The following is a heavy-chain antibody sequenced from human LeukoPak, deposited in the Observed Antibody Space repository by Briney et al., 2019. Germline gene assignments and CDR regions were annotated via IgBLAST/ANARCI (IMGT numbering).Heavy chain of an antibody. J-gene: IGHJ4*02. V-gene: IGHV3-66*01. CDR2: IYSGGST. CDR3: ARAPSNAHFDY. CDR1: GFTVRNNY. Sequence: PGGSLRLSCAASGFTVRNNYMSWVRQAPGKGLEWVSHIYSGGSTYYADSVKGRFTISRDNSNNTVYLQIISLRAEDTAVYYCARAPSNAHFDYWGQGTLVTVSS. D-gene: IGHD3-3*02.